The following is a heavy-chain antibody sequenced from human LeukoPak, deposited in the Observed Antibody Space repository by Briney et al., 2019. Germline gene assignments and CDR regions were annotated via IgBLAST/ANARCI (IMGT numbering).Heavy chain of an antibody. V-gene: IGHV3-23*01. Sequence: PGGSLRLSCAASGFTFSSYAMSWVRQAPGKGLEWVSAISGSGGSTYYADSVKGRFTISRDNAKNSLYLQMNSLRAEDTAVYYCARDKDPDNFDYWGQGTLVTVSS. CDR3: ARDKDPDNFDY. CDR2: ISGSGGST. CDR1: GFTFSSYA. J-gene: IGHJ4*02.